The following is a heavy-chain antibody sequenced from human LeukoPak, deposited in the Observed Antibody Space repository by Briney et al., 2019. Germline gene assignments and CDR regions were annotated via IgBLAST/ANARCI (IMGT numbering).Heavy chain of an antibody. CDR3: ARQAQNSGYSSRLHWYFDL. CDR1: GFTFSSYG. J-gene: IGHJ2*01. Sequence: PRGSLRLSCTASGFTFSSYGFHWVRQAPGKGLEWVAVLWNDGSKMHYADSVKGRFTISRDSSKNTLYLQMNSLRAEDTAVYYCARQAQNSGYSSRLHWYFDLWGPGTLVTVST. V-gene: IGHV3-33*01. CDR2: LWNDGSKM. D-gene: IGHD5-18*01.